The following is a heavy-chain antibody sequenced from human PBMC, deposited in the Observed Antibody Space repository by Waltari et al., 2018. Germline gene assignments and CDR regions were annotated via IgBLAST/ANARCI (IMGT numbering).Heavy chain of an antibody. V-gene: IGHV4-39*07. CDR2: LFHRGNT. J-gene: IGHJ4*02. D-gene: IGHD6-19*01. CDR1: GGSISSYFYH. CDR3: ARDINSGRSGYFDL. Sequence: QLQLQESGPGLVKPSETLSLTCSVSGGSISSYFYHWGWVRRPQGKGLEWIGSLFHRGNTYYNPSLKSRTTISADTSNNQFYLKLISVTAADTAVYYCARDINSGRSGYFDLWGQGTLVTVSS.